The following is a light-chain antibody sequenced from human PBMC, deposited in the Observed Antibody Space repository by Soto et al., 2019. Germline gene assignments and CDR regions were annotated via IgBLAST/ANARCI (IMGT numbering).Light chain of an antibody. Sequence: EIVMTQSPATLSVSPGETATLSCRASQTVYSNLAWYQQNPGQAPRLLIYGASTRATGIPARFSGSGSGTEFTLTISDVQPEDFALYYCHQRQSWPRTFGQGTKVDI. CDR1: QTVYSN. J-gene: IGKJ1*01. V-gene: IGKV3-15*01. CDR2: GAS. CDR3: HQRQSWPRT.